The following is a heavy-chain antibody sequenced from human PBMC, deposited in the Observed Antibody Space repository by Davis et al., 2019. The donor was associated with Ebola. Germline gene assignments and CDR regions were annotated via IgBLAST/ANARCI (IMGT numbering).Heavy chain of an antibody. J-gene: IGHJ6*04. CDR1: GGSFSGYY. V-gene: IGHV4-34*01. Sequence: SETLSLTCAVYGGSFSGYYWSWIRQPPGKGLEWIGEINHSGSTNYNPSLRSRVTISVDTSKNQFSLKLSSVTAADTAVYYCARRPSIYYYYYGMDVWGKGTTVTDSS. CDR2: INHSGST. D-gene: IGHD2/OR15-2a*01. CDR3: ARRPSIYYYYYGMDV.